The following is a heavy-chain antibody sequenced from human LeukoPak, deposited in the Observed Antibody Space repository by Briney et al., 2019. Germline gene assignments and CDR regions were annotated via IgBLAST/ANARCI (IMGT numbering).Heavy chain of an antibody. CDR3: ARGRGLLWFGEPQGYGMDV. Sequence: ASVKVSCKASGYTFTSYAMNWVRQAPGQGLEWMGWINTNTGNPTYAQGSTGRFVFSLDTSVSTAYLQISSLKAEDTAVYYCARGRGLLWFGEPQGYGMDVWGQGTTVTVSS. V-gene: IGHV7-4-1*02. J-gene: IGHJ6*02. CDR1: GYTFTSYA. CDR2: INTNTGNP. D-gene: IGHD3-10*01.